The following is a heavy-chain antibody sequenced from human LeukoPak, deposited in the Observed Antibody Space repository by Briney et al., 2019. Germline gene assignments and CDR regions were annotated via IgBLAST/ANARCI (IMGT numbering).Heavy chain of an antibody. D-gene: IGHD3-9*01. CDR1: GFTFSSYG. CDR3: AKEKTIRLHYFDY. V-gene: IGHV3-30*18. Sequence: GGSLRLSCAASGFTFSSYGMHWVRQAPGKGLEWVAVISYDGSNKYYADSVKGRFTISRDNSKNTLYLQMYSLRAEDTAVYYCAKEKTIRLHYFDYWGQGTLVTVSS. CDR2: ISYDGSNK. J-gene: IGHJ4*02.